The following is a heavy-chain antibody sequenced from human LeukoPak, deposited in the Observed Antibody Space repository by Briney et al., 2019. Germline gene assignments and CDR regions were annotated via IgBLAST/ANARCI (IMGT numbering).Heavy chain of an antibody. V-gene: IGHV1-24*01. J-gene: IGHJ4*02. D-gene: IGHD2-2*02. CDR1: GYTLTELS. Sequence: ASVKVSCKASGYTLTELSIHWVRQAPGKGLEWMGGFDPEDGETIYAQKFQGRVTMTEDTSTDTAYMELSSLRSEDTAVYYCATDLCMGLYCSSTSCFTFDYWGQGTLVTASS. CDR2: FDPEDGET. CDR3: ATDLCMGLYCSSTSCFTFDY.